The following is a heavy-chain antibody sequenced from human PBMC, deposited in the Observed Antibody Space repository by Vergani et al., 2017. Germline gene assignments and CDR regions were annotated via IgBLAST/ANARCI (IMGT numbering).Heavy chain of an antibody. CDR1: GFALNRHA. D-gene: IGHD2-2*02. Sequence: QVQLVESGGGVVQPGTSLRLSCVVSGFALNRHAMYWVRQAPGTGLEWVVGISFDGTNEYYTDLVKGRFTISRDIAKNTLYLQVRSLRLEDTGVYHCVRDRGLCAGGRCYTEAWDYWGQGTPVTVSS. V-gene: IGHV3-30-3*01. CDR2: ISFDGTNE. J-gene: IGHJ4*02. CDR3: VRDRGLCAGGRCYTEAWDY.